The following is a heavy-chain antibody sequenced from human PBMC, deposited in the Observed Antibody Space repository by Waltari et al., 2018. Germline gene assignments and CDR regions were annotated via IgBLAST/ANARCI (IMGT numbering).Heavy chain of an antibody. CDR2: TYYRSKWYN. CDR1: GDSTSSNGVA. J-gene: IGHJ4*02. V-gene: IGHV6-1*01. D-gene: IGHD2-15*01. CDR3: ARGRNSGFDY. Sequence: QVQLQQSGPERVKPSQTRSLTCDISGDSTSSNGVAWNWIRQSPSRGLEWLGRTYYRSKWYNDYAVSVKSRITINPDTSKNQFSLQLNSVTPDDTALYYCARGRNSGFDYWGQGTLVTVSS.